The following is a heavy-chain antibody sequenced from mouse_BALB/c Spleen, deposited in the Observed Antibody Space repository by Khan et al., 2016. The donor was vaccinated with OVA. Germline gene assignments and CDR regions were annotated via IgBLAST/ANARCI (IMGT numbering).Heavy chain of an antibody. CDR3: AKFTPYYCSLDY. D-gene: IGHD1-1*01. CDR2: IMGDGST. J-gene: IGHJ4*01. Sequence: QVQLKESGPGLVAPSQSLSITCTVSGFSLTSFGVNWVRQPPGKGLEWLGVIMGDGSTNYHSPLKSRLIVSKDNSKSQVFLKLISLQTDDTATYYCAKFTPYYCSLDYWGQGTSVTVSA. V-gene: IGHV2-3*01. CDR1: GFSLTSFG.